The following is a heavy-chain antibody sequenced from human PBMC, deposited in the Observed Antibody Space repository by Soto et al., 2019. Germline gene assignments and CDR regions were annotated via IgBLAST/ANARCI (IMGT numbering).Heavy chain of an antibody. CDR3: ARSLAYCGSDCYSQGTYSLDS. V-gene: IGHV6-1*01. Sequence: GLEWLGRTYYRSKWYNDYAVSVKSRITINPDTSKNQFSLQLNSVTPEDTAVYYCARSLAYCGSDCYSQGTYSLDSWCQGTLVTVSS. CDR2: TYYRSKWYN. D-gene: IGHD2-21*01. J-gene: IGHJ4*02.